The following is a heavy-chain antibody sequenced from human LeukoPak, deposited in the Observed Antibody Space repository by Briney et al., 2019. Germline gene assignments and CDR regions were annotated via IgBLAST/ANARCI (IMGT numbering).Heavy chain of an antibody. V-gene: IGHV3-11*01. J-gene: IGHJ6*03. CDR3: ARRSRFGELFYYYYYMDV. D-gene: IGHD3-10*01. CDR2: ISSSGSTI. Sequence: RTGGSLRLSCAASGFTFSDYYMSWIRQAPGKGLEWVSYISSSGSTIYYADSVKGRFTISRDNAKNSLYLQMNSLRAEDTAVYYCARRSRFGELFYYYYYMDVWGKGTTVTISS. CDR1: GFTFSDYY.